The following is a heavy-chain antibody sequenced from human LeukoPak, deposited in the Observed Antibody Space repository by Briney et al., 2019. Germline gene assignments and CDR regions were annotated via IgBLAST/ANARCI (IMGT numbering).Heavy chain of an antibody. CDR2: FYSGGAT. CDR3: ARGRDVWFGELAS. V-gene: IGHV3-53*01. J-gene: IGHJ5*02. D-gene: IGHD3-10*01. CDR1: GFTVSSNY. Sequence: PGGSLRLSCAASGFTVSSNYMSWVRQAPGKGLEWVSVFYSGGATYYADSVKGRFTISRDDSNNTLHLQMHFLRVEDTAVYYCARGRDVWFGELASWGQGTLVTVSS.